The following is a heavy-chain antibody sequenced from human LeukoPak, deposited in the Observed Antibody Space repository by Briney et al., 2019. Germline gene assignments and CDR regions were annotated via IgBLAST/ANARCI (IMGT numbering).Heavy chain of an antibody. Sequence: SETLSLTCTVSGGSISSSSYYWGWIRQPPGKGLEWIGSIYYRGSTYYNPSLKSRVTISVDTSKNQFSQKLSSVTAADTAVYYCARDWGSSSWFDYWGQGTLVTVSS. V-gene: IGHV4-39*07. CDR2: IYYRGST. CDR1: GGSISSSSYY. D-gene: IGHD6-13*01. CDR3: ARDWGSSSWFDY. J-gene: IGHJ4*02.